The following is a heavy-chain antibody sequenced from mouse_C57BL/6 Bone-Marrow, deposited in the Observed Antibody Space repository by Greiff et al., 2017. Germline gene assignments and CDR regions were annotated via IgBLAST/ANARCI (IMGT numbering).Heavy chain of an antibody. CDR1: GFTFSSYA. D-gene: IGHD4-1*01. V-gene: IGHV5-4*01. J-gene: IGHJ3*01. CDR2: ISDGGSYT. Sequence: EVQRVESGGGLVKPGGSLKLSCAASGFTFSSYAMSWVRQTPEKRLEWVATISDGGSYTYYPDNVKGRFTISRDNAKNNLYLQMSHLKSEDTAMYYCARGLGRGTYWGQGTLVTVSA. CDR3: ARGLGRGTY.